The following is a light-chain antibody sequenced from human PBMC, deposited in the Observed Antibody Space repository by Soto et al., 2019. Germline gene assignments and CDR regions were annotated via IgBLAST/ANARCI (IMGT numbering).Light chain of an antibody. CDR3: QQYNNWPPWA. CDR2: GAS. J-gene: IGKJ1*01. V-gene: IGKV3-15*01. CDR1: QSVSSN. Sequence: VLTQSPATLSLSPWERATLSCRASQSVSSNLAWYQQKPGQAPRLLIYGASTRATGIPARFSGSGSGTEFTLTISSLQSEDFAVYYCQQYNNWPPWAFGQGTKVDIK.